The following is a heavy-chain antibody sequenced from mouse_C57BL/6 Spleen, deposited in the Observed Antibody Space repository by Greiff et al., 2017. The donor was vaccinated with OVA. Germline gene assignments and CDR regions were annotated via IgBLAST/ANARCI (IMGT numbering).Heavy chain of an antibody. CDR2: IDPETGGT. CDR3: TRTDLLWVFAY. Sequence: QVQLKQSGAELVRPGASVTLSCKASGYTFTDYEMHWVKQTPVHGLEWIGAIDPETGGTAYNQKFKGKAILTADKSSSTAYMELRSLTSEDSAVYYCTRTDLLWVFAYWGQGTLVTVSA. J-gene: IGHJ3*01. V-gene: IGHV1-15*01. CDR1: GYTFTDYE. D-gene: IGHD2-1*01.